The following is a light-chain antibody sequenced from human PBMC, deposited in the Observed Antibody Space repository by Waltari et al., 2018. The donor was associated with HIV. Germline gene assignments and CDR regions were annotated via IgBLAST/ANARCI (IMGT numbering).Light chain of an antibody. CDR3: QQRSDWPPT. J-gene: IGKJ1*01. CDR2: DTS. CDR1: QSVGSY. V-gene: IGKV3-11*01. Sequence: EIVLTQSPATLSFSPGERATLSCRASQSVGSYLGWYQQKPGQAPRLLIYDTSNRATVIPARFSGSGSGTDFTLTISSLEPEDCAVYYCQQRSDWPPTFGQGTKVEIK.